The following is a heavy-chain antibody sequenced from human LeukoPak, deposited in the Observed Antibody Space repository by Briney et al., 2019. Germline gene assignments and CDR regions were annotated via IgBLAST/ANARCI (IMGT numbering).Heavy chain of an antibody. CDR2: IIPIFGTA. CDR1: GGTFSSYA. CDR3: ARDRSPVPAAIQSWFDP. V-gene: IGHV1-69*05. D-gene: IGHD2-2*01. J-gene: IGHJ5*02. Sequence: RASVKVSCKASGGTFSSYAISWVRQAPGQGLEWMGGIIPIFGTANYAQKFQGRVTITTDESTSTAYMELSSLRSEDTAVYYCARDRSPVPAAIQSWFDPWGQGTLVTVSS.